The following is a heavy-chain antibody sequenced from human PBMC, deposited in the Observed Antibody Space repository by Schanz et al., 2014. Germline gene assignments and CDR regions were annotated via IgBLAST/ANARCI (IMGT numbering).Heavy chain of an antibody. V-gene: IGHV3-48*01. CDR2: IATSSSTR. CDR3: ASGVHVSSLQKGLQF. J-gene: IGHJ1*01. CDR1: GFTFSDHY. D-gene: IGHD3-10*01. Sequence: VQLVESGGGVVQPGRSLRLSCAASGFTFSDHYMNWVRQVPGKGLEWLSYIATSSSTRHYADSVKGRVTISRDNAKNSVSLQMRRLRVEDTAVYYCASGVHVSSLQKGLQFWGRGTLVIVAS.